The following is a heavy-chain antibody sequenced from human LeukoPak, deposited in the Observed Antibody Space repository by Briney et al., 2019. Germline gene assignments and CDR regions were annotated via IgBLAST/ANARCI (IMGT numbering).Heavy chain of an antibody. J-gene: IGHJ4*02. CDR2: ISHSGST. CDR1: GGSFSGYY. CDR3: ARGEWLRAALDY. D-gene: IGHD5-12*01. V-gene: IGHV4-34*01. Sequence: SETLSLTCAVYGGSFSGYYWSWIRQPPGKGLEWIGEISHSGSTNYNPSLKSRVTISVDTSKNQFSLKLSSVTAADTAVYYCARGEWLRAALDYWGQGTLVTVSS.